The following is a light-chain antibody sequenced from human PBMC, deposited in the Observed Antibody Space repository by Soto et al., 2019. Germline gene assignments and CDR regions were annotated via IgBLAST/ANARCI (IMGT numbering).Light chain of an antibody. J-gene: IGLJ1*01. CDR3: SSYTSSSTDV. V-gene: IGLV2-14*01. CDR2: XVS. CDR1: SSDVGFSNY. Sequence: QSVLXXXXXXXGSXGXSXXIXXXXXSSDVGFSNYVSWYQQHPGKAPKXXXXXVSNRPSGVSNRFSGSKSGNTASLTISGLQAEDEADYYCSSYTSSSTDVFGTGIKLTVL.